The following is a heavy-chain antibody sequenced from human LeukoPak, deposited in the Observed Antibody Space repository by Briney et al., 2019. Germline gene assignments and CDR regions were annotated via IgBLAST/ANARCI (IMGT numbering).Heavy chain of an antibody. CDR2: IKEDGSEK. CDR1: GFTFSRYW. CDR3: ARDPGYSESDV. V-gene: IGHV3-7*01. D-gene: IGHD4-11*01. Sequence: GGSLRLSCTASGFTFSRYWMSWVRQVPGKGPEFVANIKEDGSEKSYVDFVKGRFTISRDNVKNSVSLQMNSLRVEDTAVYYCARDPGYSESDVWGQGIMVTVSS. J-gene: IGHJ3*01.